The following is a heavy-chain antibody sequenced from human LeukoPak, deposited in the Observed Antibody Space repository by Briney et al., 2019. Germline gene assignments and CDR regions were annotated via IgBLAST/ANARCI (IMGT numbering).Heavy chain of an antibody. D-gene: IGHD1-14*01. Sequence: GGSLRLSCAPSGFTFSSHAMHWVRQAPGKGLEWVAIIWSDGSNTYYADSVKGRFTISRDNSKNTLYLQMNNLEAEDTAVYYCARHHSGGASTGDFDYWGQGTLVTVSS. V-gene: IGHV3-33*01. CDR3: ARHHSGGASTGDFDY. CDR1: GFTFSSHA. J-gene: IGHJ4*02. CDR2: IWSDGSNT.